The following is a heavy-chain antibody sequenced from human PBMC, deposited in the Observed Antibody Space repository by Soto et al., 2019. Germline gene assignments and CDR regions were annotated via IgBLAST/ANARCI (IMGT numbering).Heavy chain of an antibody. CDR1: GFTFSSYG. Sequence: QVQLVESGGGVVQPGRSLRLSCAASGFTFSSYGMHWVRQAPGKGLEWVAIISYDGINKYYANSVKGRFTISRDNSKNTLYLQRNSLGAEDTAVYYCAKSMYNWNDGFFDYWGQGTLVTVSS. D-gene: IGHD1-1*01. CDR3: AKSMYNWNDGFFDY. V-gene: IGHV3-30*18. CDR2: ISYDGINK. J-gene: IGHJ4*02.